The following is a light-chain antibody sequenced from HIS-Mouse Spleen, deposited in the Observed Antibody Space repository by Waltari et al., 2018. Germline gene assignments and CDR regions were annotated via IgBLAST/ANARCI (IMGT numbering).Light chain of an antibody. Sequence: SYELTQPTSVSVSPGQTASITCSGDKLGDKYACWYQQTPGQSPVLVIYQDSKRPSGIPERFSGSNSGNTATLTISGTQAMDEADYYCQAWDSSYSVFGGGTKLTVL. CDR1: KLGDKY. V-gene: IGLV3-1*01. J-gene: IGLJ2*01. CDR3: QAWDSSYSV. CDR2: QDS.